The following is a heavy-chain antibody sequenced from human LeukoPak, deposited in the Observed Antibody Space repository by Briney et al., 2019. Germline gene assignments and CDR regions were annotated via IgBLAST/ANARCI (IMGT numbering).Heavy chain of an antibody. CDR3: ANLYSSGWYFAFDI. CDR1: GFTFSDYY. CDR2: ISSSGSTI. V-gene: IGHV3-11*01. J-gene: IGHJ3*02. D-gene: IGHD6-19*01. Sequence: GGSLRLSCAASGFTFSDYYMSWIRQAPGKGLEWVSYISSSGSTIYYADSVKGRFTISRDNAKNSLYLQMNSLRAEDTAVYYCANLYSSGWYFAFDIWGQGTMVTVSS.